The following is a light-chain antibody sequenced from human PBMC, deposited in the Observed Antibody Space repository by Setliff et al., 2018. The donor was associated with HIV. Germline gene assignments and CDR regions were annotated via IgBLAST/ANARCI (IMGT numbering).Light chain of an antibody. CDR1: SSDIGGYNY. J-gene: IGLJ1*01. CDR3: SSYTRSNTLFV. Sequence: QSVLTQPASVSGSPGRSITISCTGTSSDIGGYNYVSWYQHHPGKAPKLIIYDVSDRPSGASDRFSGSKSGNTASLIISGLRAEDEADYYCSSYTRSNTLFVFGTGTKVTVL. V-gene: IGLV2-14*03. CDR2: DVS.